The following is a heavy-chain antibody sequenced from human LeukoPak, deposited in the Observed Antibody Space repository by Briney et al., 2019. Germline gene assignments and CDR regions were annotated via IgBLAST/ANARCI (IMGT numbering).Heavy chain of an antibody. V-gene: IGHV1-24*01. Sequence: ASVKASCKVSGYTLTELSMHWVRQAPGKGLEWMGGFDPEDGETIYAQKFQGRVTMTEDTSTDTAYMELSSLRSEDTAVYYCATRASGSYYYYYYYYYMDVWGKGTTVTVSS. D-gene: IGHD1-26*01. CDR3: ATRASGSYYYYYYYYYMDV. J-gene: IGHJ6*03. CDR2: FDPEDGET. CDR1: GYTLTELS.